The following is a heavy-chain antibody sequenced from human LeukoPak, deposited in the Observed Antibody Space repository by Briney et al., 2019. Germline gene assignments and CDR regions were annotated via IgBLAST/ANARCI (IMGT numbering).Heavy chain of an antibody. D-gene: IGHD6-13*01. CDR2: ITSSSGAI. Sequence: GGSLRLSCAASGFTISGNSMNWVRQAPGKGLEWVSYITSSSGAIYYADSVKGRFTISRDNAKNSLYLQMNSVRAEDTAVYYCARIGCSSSCTDFWGQGTLATVSS. J-gene: IGHJ4*02. CDR3: ARIGCSSSCTDF. CDR1: GFTISGNS. V-gene: IGHV3-48*04.